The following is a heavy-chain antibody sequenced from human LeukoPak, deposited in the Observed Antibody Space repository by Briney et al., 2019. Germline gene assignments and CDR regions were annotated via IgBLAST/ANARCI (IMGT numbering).Heavy chain of an antibody. J-gene: IGHJ4*02. CDR2: ISGNAGST. D-gene: IGHD1-26*01. Sequence: PGGSLRLSCAASGFTLSSYAMSWVRQAPGKGLEWVSLISGNAGSTYYADSVKGRFTISRDITKNTLYLQMNSLRAEDTAVYYCAKDSGSYYVSFDYWGQGTLVTVSS. CDR3: AKDSGSYYVSFDY. V-gene: IGHV3-23*01. CDR1: GFTLSSYA.